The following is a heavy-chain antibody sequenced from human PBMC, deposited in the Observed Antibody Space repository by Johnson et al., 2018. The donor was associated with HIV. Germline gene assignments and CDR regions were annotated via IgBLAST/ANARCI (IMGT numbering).Heavy chain of an antibody. J-gene: IGHJ3*02. V-gene: IGHV3-33*01. CDR1: GFTFSSFG. D-gene: IGHD1-1*01. CDR3: ASDLLFGTTRSDQDAFDI. CDR2: IWYDGSNK. Sequence: QVQLVESGGGVVQPGGSLRLSCAASGFTFSSFGMHWVRQAPGKGLEWVAVIWYDGSNKYYADSVKGRFTISRDNAKNSLYLQMNSLRAEDTAVYYCASDLLFGTTRSDQDAFDIWGQGTMVTVSS.